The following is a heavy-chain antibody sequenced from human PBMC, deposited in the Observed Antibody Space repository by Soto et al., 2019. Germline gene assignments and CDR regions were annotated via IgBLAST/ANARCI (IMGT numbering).Heavy chain of an antibody. D-gene: IGHD3-22*01. CDR3: ARDQAKIPYYEDSSGYLADAFDI. V-gene: IGHV1-18*01. J-gene: IGHJ3*02. Sequence: ASVQVSCKASGYTFTSYGISWVRQAPGQGLEWMGWISAYNGNTNYAQKLQGRVTMTTDTSTSTAYMELRSLRSDDTAVYYCARDQAKIPYYEDSSGYLADAFDIWGQGTMVTVAS. CDR2: ISAYNGNT. CDR1: GYTFTSYG.